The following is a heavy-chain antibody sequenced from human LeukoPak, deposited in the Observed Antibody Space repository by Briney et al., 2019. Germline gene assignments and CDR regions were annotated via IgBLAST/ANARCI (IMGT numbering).Heavy chain of an antibody. Sequence: LRLSCVASGFTFSNAWMNWVRQAPGKGLEWIGYIYYSGSTYYNPSLKSRVTISVDTSKNQFSLKLSSVTAADTAVYYCARTPMTTGEFDYWGQGTLVTVSS. J-gene: IGHJ4*02. V-gene: IGHV4-31*02. CDR2: IYYSGST. CDR1: GFTFSNAW. CDR3: ARTPMTTGEFDY. D-gene: IGHD4-11*01.